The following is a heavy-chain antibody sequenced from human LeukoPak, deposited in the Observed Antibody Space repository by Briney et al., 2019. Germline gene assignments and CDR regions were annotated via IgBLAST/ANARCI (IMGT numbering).Heavy chain of an antibody. CDR2: ISAYNGNT. CDR1: GYTFTSYG. V-gene: IGHV1-18*01. CDR3: ASAYYYDSSGYYSFDY. Sequence: AASVKVSCKASGYTFTSYGISWVRQAPGQGLEWMGWISAYNGNTNYAQKLQGRVTMTTDTSTSTAYMELRSLRSDDTAVYYCASAYYYDSSGYYSFDYWGQGTLVTVSS. J-gene: IGHJ4*02. D-gene: IGHD3-22*01.